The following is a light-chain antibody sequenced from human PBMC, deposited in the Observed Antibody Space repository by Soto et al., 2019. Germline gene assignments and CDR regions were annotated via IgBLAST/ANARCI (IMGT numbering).Light chain of an antibody. CDR1: SSDVGGYNY. Sequence: QSALTQPPSASGAPGQSVTISCTGTSSDVGGYNYVSWYQQHPGKAPKVMIYEVSKRPSGVPDRFSGSKSGNTASLTVSGLQAEDEADYYCSSYAGSKNFVVFGGGTKLTVL. CDR3: SSYAGSKNFVV. J-gene: IGLJ2*01. CDR2: EVS. V-gene: IGLV2-8*01.